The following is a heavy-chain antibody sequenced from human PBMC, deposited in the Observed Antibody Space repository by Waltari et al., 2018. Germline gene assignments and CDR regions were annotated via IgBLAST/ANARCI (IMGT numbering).Heavy chain of an antibody. CDR1: GASLSGGVYY. D-gene: IGHD3-16*01. J-gene: IGHJ4*02. V-gene: IGHV4-30-4*08. Sequence: QVQLQESGPGLVRPSQTLSLTCTVSGASLSGGVYYWAWIRQPPGKGLEWIGYISYSGTTHYNPSLQSRVTILADTSKNQFSLNLRSVTATDTAVYYCARERGSSSWYSDSWGQGTLVTVSS. CDR2: ISYSGTT. CDR3: ARERGSSSWYSDS.